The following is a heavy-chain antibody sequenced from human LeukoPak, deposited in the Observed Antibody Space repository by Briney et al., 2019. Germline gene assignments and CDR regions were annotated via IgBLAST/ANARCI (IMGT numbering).Heavy chain of an antibody. CDR3: ATSLHGDYVTIDY. V-gene: IGHV1-24*01. D-gene: IGHD4-17*01. CDR1: GYTHTELS. Sequence: ASVKVSCKVSGYTHTELSMHWVRQAPGKGLEWMGGFDPEDGETIYAQKFQGRVTMTEDTSTDTAYMELRSLRSEDTAVYYCATSLHGDYVTIDYWGQGTLVTVSS. J-gene: IGHJ4*02. CDR2: FDPEDGET.